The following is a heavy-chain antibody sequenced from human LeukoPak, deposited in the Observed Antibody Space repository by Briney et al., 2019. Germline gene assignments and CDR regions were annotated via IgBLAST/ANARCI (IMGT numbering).Heavy chain of an antibody. CDR2: INPNNGGT. CDR1: GYTFSGYY. CDR3: ARDFIFYEILTGYYNLYYFDY. D-gene: IGHD3-9*01. J-gene: IGHJ4*02. V-gene: IGHV1-2*02. Sequence: ASVKVSCKASGYTFSGYYMHWVRQAPGQGLEWMGWINPNNGGTNYAQKFQGRVTMTRDTSISTAYMGLSSLRSDDTAVYYCARDFIFYEILTGYYNLYYFDYWGQGTLVTVSS.